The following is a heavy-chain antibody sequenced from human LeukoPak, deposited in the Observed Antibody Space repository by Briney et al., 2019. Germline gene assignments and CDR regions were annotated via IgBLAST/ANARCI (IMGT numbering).Heavy chain of an antibody. CDR2: IKQDGSEK. CDR1: GLSFSSNW. Sequence: GGSLRLSCVVTGLSFSSNWMLWVRQAPGKGLEWVANIKQDGSEKYYVDSVRGRFTISRDNAKNSLYLQMNSLRAEDTAVYYCARIHSGYAWGHSFDVWGQGTMVTVSS. J-gene: IGHJ3*01. V-gene: IGHV3-7*01. D-gene: IGHD5-12*01. CDR3: ARIHSGYAWGHSFDV.